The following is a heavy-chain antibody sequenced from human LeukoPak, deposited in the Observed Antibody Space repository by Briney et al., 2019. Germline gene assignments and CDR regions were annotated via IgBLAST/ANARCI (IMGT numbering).Heavy chain of an antibody. V-gene: IGHV3-23*01. Sequence: PGGSLRLSCAAPGFTFSSYSMSWVRQAPGKGLEWVSTISVSGGTTYYAESVEGRFTISRDNSKNTLYLHMNSLRAEDTALYYCVKYTIYYFGMDVWGQGTTVTVSS. CDR2: ISVSGGTT. J-gene: IGHJ6*02. D-gene: IGHD3-10*01. CDR1: GFTFSSYS. CDR3: VKYTIYYFGMDV.